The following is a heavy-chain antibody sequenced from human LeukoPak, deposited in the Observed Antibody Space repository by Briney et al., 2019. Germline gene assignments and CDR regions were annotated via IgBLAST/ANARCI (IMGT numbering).Heavy chain of an antibody. D-gene: IGHD2-2*01. CDR2: ISGSGGST. CDR1: GFTFSSYA. V-gene: IGHV3-23*01. Sequence: PGGSLRLSCAASGFTFSSYAMSWVRQAPGKGLEWVSIISGSGGSTYYADSVKGRFTISRDNSKNTLYLQMNNLRAEDTAVYYCAKVKGSEGYCSITSCLADYWGQGTLVTVSS. CDR3: AKVKGSEGYCSITSCLADY. J-gene: IGHJ4*02.